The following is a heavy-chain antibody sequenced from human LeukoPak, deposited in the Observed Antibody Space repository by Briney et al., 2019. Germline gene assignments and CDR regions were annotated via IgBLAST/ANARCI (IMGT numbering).Heavy chain of an antibody. CDR2: IIPILGIA. J-gene: IGHJ4*02. CDR1: GGTFSSYA. Sequence: SVKVSCKASGGTFSSYAISWVRQAPGQGLEWMGRIIPILGIANYAQKFQGRVTITADKSTSTAYMELSSLRSGDTAVYYCARDEGYGDYWGQGTLVTVSS. CDR3: ARDEGYGDY. D-gene: IGHD5-12*01. V-gene: IGHV1-69*04.